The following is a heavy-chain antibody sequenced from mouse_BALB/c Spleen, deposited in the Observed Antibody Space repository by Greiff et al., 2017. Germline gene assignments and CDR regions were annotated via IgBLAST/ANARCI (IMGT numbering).Heavy chain of an antibody. V-gene: IGHV1-7*01. J-gene: IGHJ4*01. CDR3: VRGCGKYAVLES. CDR1: GYTFTSYW. D-gene: IGHD2-1*01. Sequence: VQLQQSGAELAKPGASVKMSCKASGYTFTSYWMHWVKQRPGQGLEWIGYINPSTGYTEYNQKFKDKATLTADKSSSTAYMQLSSLTSEDSAVYYCVRGCGKYAVLESWGHGTPLTAS. CDR2: INPSTGYT.